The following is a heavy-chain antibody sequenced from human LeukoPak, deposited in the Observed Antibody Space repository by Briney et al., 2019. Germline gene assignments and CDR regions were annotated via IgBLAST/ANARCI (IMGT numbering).Heavy chain of an antibody. V-gene: IGHV4-30-2*01. CDR2: IYHSGST. D-gene: IGHD4-11*01. J-gene: IGHJ4*02. CDR3: ARGRGTVTIPDY. Sequence: SGARSLPGTGSGGSIISGGYDGSGIRQRAGEGVAWIGYIYHSGSTYYNPSLKSRVTISVDRSKTQFSLKLSSVTAADTAVYYCARGRGTVTIPDYWGQGTLVTVSS. CDR1: GGSIISGGYD.